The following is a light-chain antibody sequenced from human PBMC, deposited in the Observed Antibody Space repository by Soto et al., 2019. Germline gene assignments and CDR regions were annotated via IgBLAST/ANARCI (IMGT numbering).Light chain of an antibody. CDR3: QQLNSFPIT. J-gene: IGKJ5*01. V-gene: IGKV1-33*01. CDR2: DAS. CDR1: QDISNY. Sequence: DIQMTQSPSSLSASVVDRVTITCRASQDISNYLNWYQQKPGKAPKLLIYDASNLETGVPSRFSGSGSGTEFTLTITSLQPEDFATYYCQQLNSFPITFGQGTRLEIK.